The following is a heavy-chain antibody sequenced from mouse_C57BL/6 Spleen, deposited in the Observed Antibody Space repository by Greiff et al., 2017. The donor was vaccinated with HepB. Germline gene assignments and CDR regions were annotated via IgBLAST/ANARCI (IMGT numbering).Heavy chain of an antibody. Sequence: QVQLQQSGPELVKPGASVKISCKASGYAFSSSWMNWVKQRPGKGLEWIGRIYPGDGDTNYNGKFKGKATLTADKSSSTAYMQLSSLTSEDSAVYFCATGYSNDGGFAYWGQGTLVTVSA. CDR2: IYPGDGDT. CDR1: GYAFSSSW. V-gene: IGHV1-82*01. J-gene: IGHJ3*01. CDR3: ATGYSNDGGFAY. D-gene: IGHD2-12*01.